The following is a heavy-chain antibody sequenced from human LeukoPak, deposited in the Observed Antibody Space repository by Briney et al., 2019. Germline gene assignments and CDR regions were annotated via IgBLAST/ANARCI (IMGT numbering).Heavy chain of an antibody. CDR1: GFTFSSYW. J-gene: IGHJ2*01. Sequence: PGGSLRLAWAAAGFTFSSYWIGWVRQAPGKGLGWVSRINTDGSSTSYADPVKGRFTISRNNAKNTLSLQMNSLRPADTAVYYCARVGTVTTLGYFALCGRGTLVTVSS. V-gene: IGHV3-74*01. D-gene: IGHD4-11*01. CDR2: INTDGSST. CDR3: ARVGTVTTLGYFAL.